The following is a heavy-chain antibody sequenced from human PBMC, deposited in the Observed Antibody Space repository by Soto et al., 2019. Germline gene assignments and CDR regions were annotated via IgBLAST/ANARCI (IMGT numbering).Heavy chain of an antibody. V-gene: IGHV1-18*01. CDR3: ARDGIVVVTTYSFDI. CDR1: GYTFTSYG. D-gene: IGHD2-21*02. J-gene: IGHJ3*02. Sequence: ASVKVSCKASGYTFTSYGISWVRQAPGQGLEWMGWISAYNGNTNYAQKLQGRVTMTTDTSTSTAYMELRSLRSDDTAVYYCARDGIVVVTTYSFDIWGQGTIVTVSS. CDR2: ISAYNGNT.